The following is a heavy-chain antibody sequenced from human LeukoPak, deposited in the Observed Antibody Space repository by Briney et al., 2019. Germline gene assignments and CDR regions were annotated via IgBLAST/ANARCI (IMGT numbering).Heavy chain of an antibody. CDR3: ARELARWELPDY. V-gene: IGHV1-2*02. J-gene: IGHJ4*02. D-gene: IGHD2-15*01. CDR2: INPSSGGT. Sequence: ASVKVSCKASGYTFTDSYIHWVRQAPGQGLEWMGWINPSSGGTNYAQKFQGRVTMTRDTSISTAYMDLSRLRSDDTAVYYCARELARWELPDYWGQGTLVTVSS. CDR1: GYTFTDSY.